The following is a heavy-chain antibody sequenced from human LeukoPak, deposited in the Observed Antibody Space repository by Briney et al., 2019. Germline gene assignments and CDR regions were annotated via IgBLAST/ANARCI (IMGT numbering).Heavy chain of an antibody. V-gene: IGHV4-39*01. CDR3: ASLGATTPYFDY. CDR1: GGSISSSTYY. CDR2: IYYSGST. Sequence: SETLSLTCTVSGGSISSSTYYWGWIRQPPGKGLEWIGSIYYSGSTYYNPSLKSRVSISVDTSKNQFSLKLSSVTAADAAAYYCASLGATTPYFDYWGQGTLVTVSS. D-gene: IGHD1-26*01. J-gene: IGHJ4*02.